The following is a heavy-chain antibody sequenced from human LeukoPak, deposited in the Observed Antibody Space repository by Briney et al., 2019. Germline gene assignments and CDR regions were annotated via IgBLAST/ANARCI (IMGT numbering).Heavy chain of an antibody. Sequence: LPGGSLRLSCAASGFTFSSYGMHWVRQAPGKGLEWVAVISYDGSNKYYADSVKGRFTISRDNSKNTLYLQMNSLRAEDTAVYYCAKDSDSSGFDYWGQGTLVTVSS. CDR2: ISYDGSNK. D-gene: IGHD3-22*01. V-gene: IGHV3-30*18. J-gene: IGHJ4*02. CDR1: GFTFSSYG. CDR3: AKDSDSSGFDY.